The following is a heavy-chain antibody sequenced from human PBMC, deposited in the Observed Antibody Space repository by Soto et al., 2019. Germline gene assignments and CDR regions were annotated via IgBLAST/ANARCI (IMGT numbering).Heavy chain of an antibody. CDR2: IIPIFGTA. Sequence: SVKVSCKASGGTFSSYAISWVRQAPGQGLEWMGGIIPIFGTANYAQKFQGRVTITADESTSTAYMELSSLRSEDTAVYYCARDGVPAHYDILTGYYTDYGMDVWGQGTTVTVSS. CDR3: ARDGVPAHYDILTGYYTDYGMDV. V-gene: IGHV1-69*13. CDR1: GGTFSSYA. J-gene: IGHJ6*02. D-gene: IGHD3-9*01.